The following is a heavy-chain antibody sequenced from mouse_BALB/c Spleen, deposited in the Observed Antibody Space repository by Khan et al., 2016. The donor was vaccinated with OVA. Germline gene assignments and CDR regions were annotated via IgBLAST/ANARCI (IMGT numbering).Heavy chain of an antibody. Sequence: EVQLQESGPGLVKPSQSLSLTCTVTGYSITSDYAWNWIRQFPGNKLEWMGYISYSGSANYNPSLKSRISITRDTSENQFFLQLNSVTTEDTATYSSARRSYYGHWYFDVWGAGTTVTVSS. D-gene: IGHD1-1*01. CDR2: ISYSGSA. CDR3: ARRSYYGHWYFDV. CDR1: GYSITSDYA. J-gene: IGHJ1*01. V-gene: IGHV3-2*02.